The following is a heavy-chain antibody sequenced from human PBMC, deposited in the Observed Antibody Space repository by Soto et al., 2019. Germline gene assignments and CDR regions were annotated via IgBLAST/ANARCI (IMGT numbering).Heavy chain of an antibody. CDR1: GFTLSSYA. J-gene: IGHJ3*02. Sequence: GGSLRLSCSASGFTLSSYAMHWVRQAPGKGLEYVSAISRNGGSTYYADSVKGRFTISRDNAKNTLYLQMSSLRAEDTAVYYCVKQTGGDAFDIWGQGTMVTVSS. V-gene: IGHV3-64D*06. CDR2: ISRNGGST. CDR3: VKQTGGDAFDI. D-gene: IGHD7-27*01.